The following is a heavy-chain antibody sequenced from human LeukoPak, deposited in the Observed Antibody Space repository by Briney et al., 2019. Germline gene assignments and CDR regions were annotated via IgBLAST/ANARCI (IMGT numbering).Heavy chain of an antibody. CDR1: GFTFSDYS. D-gene: IGHD2-2*01. V-gene: IGHV3-48*01. CDR3: SRDTKYAFDN. J-gene: IGHJ4*02. Sequence: GGSLRLSCAASGFTFSDYSMNWVRQAPGKGLEWISYVGISSGNTKYADSVKGRFTISGDKAKNSLYLQMNSLRVEDTAVYYCSRDTKYAFDNWGQGTLVTVSS. CDR2: VGISSGNT.